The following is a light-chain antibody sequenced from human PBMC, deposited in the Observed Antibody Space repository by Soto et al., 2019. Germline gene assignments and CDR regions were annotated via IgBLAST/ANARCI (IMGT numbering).Light chain of an antibody. CDR3: QQYGSSPWT. CDR1: QSVSNNY. J-gene: IGKJ1*01. CDR2: GAS. Sequence: EIVLTQSPDTLSLSPGERATLSCRASQSVSNNYLAWYQQKPGQAPRLLIYGASNRATGIPDRFSGSGSGTDFTLIISSLEPEDFAVYYCQQYGSSPWTFGQGTKVDIK. V-gene: IGKV3-20*01.